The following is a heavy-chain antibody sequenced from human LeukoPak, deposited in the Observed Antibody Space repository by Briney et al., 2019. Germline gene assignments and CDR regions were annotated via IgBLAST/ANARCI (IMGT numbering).Heavy chain of an antibody. V-gene: IGHV3-23*01. Sequence: GGSLRLSCAASGFTFSTYVMNWVRQAPGKGLEWVSAISGSGVSTYYAGSVKGRFTISRDNSKNTLYLQMNSLRAEDTAVHSCAKGVGFDTSGYSSGMDVWGQGTTVTVSS. CDR2: ISGSGVST. CDR3: AKGVGFDTSGYSSGMDV. J-gene: IGHJ6*02. D-gene: IGHD3-22*01. CDR1: GFTFSTYV.